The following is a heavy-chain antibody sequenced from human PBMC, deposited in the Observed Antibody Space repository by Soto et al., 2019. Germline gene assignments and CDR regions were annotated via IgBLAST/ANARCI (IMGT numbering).Heavy chain of an antibody. CDR1: GFTFSSYA. CDR3: AKDRIAVAGTGVNWFDP. CDR2: ISGSGGST. D-gene: IGHD6-19*01. J-gene: IGHJ5*02. Sequence: GGSLRLSCAASGFTFSSYAMSWVRQAPGKGLEWVSAISGSGGSTHYADSVKGRFTISRDNSKNTLYLQMNSLRAEDTAVYYCAKDRIAVAGTGVNWFDPWGQGTLVTVSS. V-gene: IGHV3-23*01.